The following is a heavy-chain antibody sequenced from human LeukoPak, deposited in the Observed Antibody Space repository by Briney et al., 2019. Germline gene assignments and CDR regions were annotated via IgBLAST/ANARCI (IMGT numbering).Heavy chain of an antibody. D-gene: IGHD3-3*01. CDR3: ARDFSDFWSGYYVWDDY. Sequence: GGSLRLSCAASGFTFSSYSMTWVRQAPGKGLEWVSSISSSSSYIYYADSVKGRFTISRDNAKNSPYLQMNSLRAEDTAVYYCARDFSDFWSGYYVWDDYWGQGTLVTVSS. V-gene: IGHV3-21*01. CDR2: ISSSSSYI. J-gene: IGHJ4*02. CDR1: GFTFSSYS.